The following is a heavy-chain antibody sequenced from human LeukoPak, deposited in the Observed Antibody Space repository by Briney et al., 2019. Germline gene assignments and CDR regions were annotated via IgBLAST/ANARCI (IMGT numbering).Heavy chain of an antibody. Sequence: SETLSLTCIVSGGSISSYYWSWIRQPPGKGLDWIGYIYYSGSTNYNPSLKSRVTISVHTSKNQFSLQLSSVTAADTAVYYCARHPCSSGSCKGGFDYWGQGTLVTVSS. CDR2: IYYSGST. D-gene: IGHD2-15*01. V-gene: IGHV4-59*01. CDR3: ARHPCSSGSCKGGFDY. J-gene: IGHJ4*02. CDR1: GGSISSYY.